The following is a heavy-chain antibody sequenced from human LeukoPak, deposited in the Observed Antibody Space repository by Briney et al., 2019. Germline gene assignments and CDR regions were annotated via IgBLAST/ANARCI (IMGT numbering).Heavy chain of an antibody. CDR3: ATTPITPYYYYGMDV. V-gene: IGHV1-24*01. D-gene: IGHD2-15*01. CDR1: GYTLTELS. J-gene: IGHJ6*02. Sequence: GASVKVSGKVSGYTLTELSVHWVRRAPGKGREWMGGFDPEDGETIYAQKFQGRVTMTEDTSTDTAYMELSSLRSEDTAVYYCATTPITPYYYYGMDVWGQGTTVTVSS. CDR2: FDPEDGET.